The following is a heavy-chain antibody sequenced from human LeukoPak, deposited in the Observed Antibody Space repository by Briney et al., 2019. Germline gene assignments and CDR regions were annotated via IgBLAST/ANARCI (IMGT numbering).Heavy chain of an antibody. CDR1: GGTFSSYA. CDR3: AREGRLRSNWFDP. CDR2: IIPIFGTA. Sequence: SVKVSCRASGGTFSSYAISWVRQAPGQGLEWMGRIIPIFGTANYAQKFQGRVTITTDESTSTAYMELSSLRSEDTAVYYCAREGRLRSNWFDPWGQGTLVTVSS. D-gene: IGHD3-16*01. J-gene: IGHJ5*02. V-gene: IGHV1-69*05.